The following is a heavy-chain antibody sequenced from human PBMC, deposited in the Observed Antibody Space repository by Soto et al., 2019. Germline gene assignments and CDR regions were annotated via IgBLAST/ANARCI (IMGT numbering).Heavy chain of an antibody. Sequence: SETLSLTCAVSGYSIRSGYFWGWIRQPPGKGLEWIGSMYHSEITYYNLSLKSRVTISVDTSKNQLSLKLSSATAADTAVYYCARSMYSTSAQLYYGMDVWGQGTTVTVSS. CDR1: GYSIRSGYF. D-gene: IGHD6-6*01. J-gene: IGHJ6*02. CDR2: MYHSEIT. V-gene: IGHV4-38-2*01. CDR3: ARSMYSTSAQLYYGMDV.